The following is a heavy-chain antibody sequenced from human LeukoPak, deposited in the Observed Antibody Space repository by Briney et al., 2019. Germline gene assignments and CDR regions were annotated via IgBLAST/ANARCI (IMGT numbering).Heavy chain of an antibody. Sequence: GGSLRLSCAASGFSFSVFWMHWVRQATGKGLEWVSAIGTAGDTYYPGSVKGRFTISRENAKNSLYLQMNCLRAGDTAVYYCAAWGSGSYYNVWFDPWGQGTLVTVSS. CDR2: IGTAGDT. CDR3: AAWGSGSYYNVWFDP. CDR1: GFSFSVFW. V-gene: IGHV3-13*01. J-gene: IGHJ5*02. D-gene: IGHD3-10*01.